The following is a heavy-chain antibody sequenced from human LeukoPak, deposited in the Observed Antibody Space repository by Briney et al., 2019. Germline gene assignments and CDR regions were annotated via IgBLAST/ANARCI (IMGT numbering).Heavy chain of an antibody. J-gene: IGHJ4*02. V-gene: IGHV3-21*01. CDR1: GFTFSSYS. Sequence: GGSLRLSCAASGFTFSSYSMNCVRQAPGKGLEWVSSISSSSSYIYYADSVKGRFTISRDNAKNSLYLQMNSLRAEDTAVYYCATEIPWAAAPPALDYWGQGTLVTVSS. D-gene: IGHD6-13*01. CDR3: ATEIPWAAAPPALDY. CDR2: ISSSSSYI.